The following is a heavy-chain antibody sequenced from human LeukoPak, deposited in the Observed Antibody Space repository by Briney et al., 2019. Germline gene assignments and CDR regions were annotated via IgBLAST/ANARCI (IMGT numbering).Heavy chain of an antibody. J-gene: IGHJ6*03. V-gene: IGHV1-8*01. D-gene: IGHD3-10*01. CDR2: MNPNSGNT. CDR1: GYTFTSYD. Sequence: ASVKVSCKASGYTFTSYDINWVRQATGQGLEWMGWMNPNSGNTGYAQKFQGRVTMTRNTSISTAYMELSSLRSDDTAVYYCARGRSITMVRGARHYYYYYMDVWGKGTTVTVSS. CDR3: ARGRSITMVRGARHYYYYYMDV.